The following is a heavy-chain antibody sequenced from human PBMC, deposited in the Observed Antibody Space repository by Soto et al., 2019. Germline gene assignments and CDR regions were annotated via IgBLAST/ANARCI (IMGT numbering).Heavy chain of an antibody. D-gene: IGHD2-15*01. J-gene: IGHJ4*02. Sequence: EVQLVESGGGLVKPGGSLRLSCAASGFPFSKAWMSWVRQVPGKGLEWVGRIKSKADGGTTDYAAPVKGRFTISSDDSSNTLYLQMNSLKTEDTAVYYCTKVLGYCSGGNCFTFDSWGQGAVVTVSS. CDR2: IKSKADGGTT. V-gene: IGHV3-15*01. CDR1: GFPFSKAW. CDR3: TKVLGYCSGGNCFTFDS.